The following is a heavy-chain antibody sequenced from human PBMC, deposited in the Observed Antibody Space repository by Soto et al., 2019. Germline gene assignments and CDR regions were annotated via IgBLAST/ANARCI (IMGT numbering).Heavy chain of an antibody. J-gene: IGHJ5*02. CDR1: GGSISSGGDS. CDR2: IYHSGSA. CDR3: ARAQIPHWFDP. V-gene: IGHV4-30-2*01. D-gene: IGHD2-21*01. Sequence: QLQLQESGSGLVRPSETLSLTCTVSGGSISSGGDSCSWIRQAPGKGLEWIGYIYHSGSAIYNPSLKSRVTMSADRSKNQFSLWLNSVTAADTAVYYCARAQIPHWFDPWGQGILVTVSP.